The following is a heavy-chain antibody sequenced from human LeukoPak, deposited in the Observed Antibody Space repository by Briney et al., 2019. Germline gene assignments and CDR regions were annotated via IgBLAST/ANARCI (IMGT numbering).Heavy chain of an antibody. Sequence: SETLSLTCTVSGGSISSYYWSWIRQPPGKGLVWIGYIYYSGSTNYNPSLKSRVTISVDTSKNQFSLKMNSVTAADTAVYYCARAADYGDYNWFDPWGQGTLVTVSS. CDR1: GGSISSYY. J-gene: IGHJ5*02. CDR3: ARAADYGDYNWFDP. V-gene: IGHV4-59*01. D-gene: IGHD4-17*01. CDR2: IYYSGST.